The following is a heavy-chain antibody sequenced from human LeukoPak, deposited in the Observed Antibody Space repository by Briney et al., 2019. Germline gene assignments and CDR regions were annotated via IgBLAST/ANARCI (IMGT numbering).Heavy chain of an antibody. D-gene: IGHD2-8*01. V-gene: IGHV3-74*01. CDR1: GFSFSSYW. J-gene: IGHJ4*02. CDR3: AMGVLPPVY. CDR2: IKSDDSST. Sequence: GGSLRLSCAASGFSFSSYWMHWVRQAPGKGLVWASRIKSDDSSTSYADSVKGRFTISRDNSKNTLYLQMNSLRAEDTAVYYCAMGVLPPVYWGQGTLVTVSS.